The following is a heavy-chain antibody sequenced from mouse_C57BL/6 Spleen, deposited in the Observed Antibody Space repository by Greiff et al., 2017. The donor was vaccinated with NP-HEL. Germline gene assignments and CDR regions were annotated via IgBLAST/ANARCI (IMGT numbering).Heavy chain of an antibody. D-gene: IGHD2-4*01. V-gene: IGHV5-4*01. J-gene: IGHJ2*01. CDR1: GFTFSSYA. CDR3: ARDGYDYDAFDY. CDR2: ISDGGSYT. Sequence: EVKVVESGGGLVKPGGSLKLSCAASGFTFSSYAMSWVRQTPEKRLEWVATISDGGSYTYYPDNVKGRFTISRDNAKNNLYLQMSHLKSEDTAMYYCARDGYDYDAFDYWGQGTTLTVSS.